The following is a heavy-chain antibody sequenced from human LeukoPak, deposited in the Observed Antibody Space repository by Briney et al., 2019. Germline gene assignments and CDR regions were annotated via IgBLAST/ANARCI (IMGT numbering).Heavy chain of an antibody. CDR3: ARGSTDYYDSSGNRVYYFDY. Sequence: ASVKVSCKASGYTFTSYGISWVRQAPGQGLEWMGWISAYNGNTNYAQKLQGRVTMTTDTSTSTAYMELRSLRSDDTAVYYCARGSTDYYDSSGNRVYYFDYWGQGTLVTVSS. CDR1: GYTFTSYG. J-gene: IGHJ4*02. D-gene: IGHD3-22*01. CDR2: ISAYNGNT. V-gene: IGHV1-18*01.